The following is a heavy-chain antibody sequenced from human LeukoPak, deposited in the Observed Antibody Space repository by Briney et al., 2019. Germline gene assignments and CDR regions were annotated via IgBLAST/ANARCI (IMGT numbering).Heavy chain of an antibody. CDR3: AKIAGTYSPDY. CDR2: ISSSGTYT. J-gene: IGHJ4*02. D-gene: IGHD1-26*01. V-gene: IGHV3-11*06. Sequence: GGSLRLSCAASGFSFSDYYMTWIRQATGKGLEWVSYISSSGTYTNYADSVKGRFTISRDNAKNSLYLQMNSLSAEDTAVYYCAKIAGTYSPDYWGQGTLVTVSS. CDR1: GFSFSDYY.